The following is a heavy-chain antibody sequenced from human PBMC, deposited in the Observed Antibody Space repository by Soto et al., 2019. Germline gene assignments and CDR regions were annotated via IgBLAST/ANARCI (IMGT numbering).Heavy chain of an antibody. V-gene: IGHV1-18*01. CDR1: GYTFATYG. CDR2: ISAYNGIT. D-gene: IGHD3-10*01. Sequence: QVQLVQSGAEVKKPGASVKVSCKASGYTFATYGISWVRQAPGQGLEWMGWISAYNGITNYAQNLQGRVTMTTDTSTSTAYMELTSLRSDDTPVYYCATGVPLSFGESPYYFDYWGQGTLVTVSS. J-gene: IGHJ4*02. CDR3: ATGVPLSFGESPYYFDY.